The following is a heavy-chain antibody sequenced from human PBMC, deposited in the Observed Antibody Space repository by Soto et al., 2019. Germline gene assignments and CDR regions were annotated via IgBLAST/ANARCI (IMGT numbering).Heavy chain of an antibody. CDR1: GGSISSYY. J-gene: IGHJ6*02. Sequence: KPSETLSLTCTVSGGSISSYYWSWIRQPPGKGLEWIGYIYYSGSTNYNPSLKSRVTISVDTSKNQFSLKLSSVTAADTAVYYCAREGQGTVTSYYYGMDVWGQGTTVTVSS. V-gene: IGHV4-59*01. CDR3: AREGQGTVTSYYYGMDV. D-gene: IGHD4-17*01. CDR2: IYYSGST.